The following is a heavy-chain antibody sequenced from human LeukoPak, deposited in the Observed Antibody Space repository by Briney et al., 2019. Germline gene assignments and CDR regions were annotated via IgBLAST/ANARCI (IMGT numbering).Heavy chain of an antibody. CDR1: GFTFSTYT. CDR2: ISSSGSTI. J-gene: IGHJ4*02. V-gene: IGHV3-48*04. Sequence: GGSLRLSCSASGFTFSTYTMNWVRQAPGKGLEWVSYISSSGSTIYYADSVKGRFTISRDNSRNSLYLQMNSLTTEDTGFYYCAKDESRYCSSGTCYPFDYWGQGTLVTVSS. D-gene: IGHD2-15*01. CDR3: AKDESRYCSSGTCYPFDY.